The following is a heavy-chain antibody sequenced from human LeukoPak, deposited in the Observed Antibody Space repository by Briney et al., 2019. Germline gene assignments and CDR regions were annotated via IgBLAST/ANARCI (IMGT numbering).Heavy chain of an antibody. Sequence: GGSLRLSCAASGFTFSNYAMYWVRQAPGKGLEYVSAISSNGGSTYYVNSLNGRFTIFRDNSKNTLYLQMGSLRAEDMGVYYCARDLYPYPRYGMDVWGQGTTVTVSS. D-gene: IGHD2-2*02. V-gene: IGHV3-64*01. CDR2: ISSNGGST. J-gene: IGHJ6*02. CDR3: ARDLYPYPRYGMDV. CDR1: GFTFSNYA.